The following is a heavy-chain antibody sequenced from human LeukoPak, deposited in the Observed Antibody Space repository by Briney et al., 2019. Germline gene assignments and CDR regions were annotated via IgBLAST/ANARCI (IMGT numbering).Heavy chain of an antibody. CDR3: ARDLDYYDSSGYYYRNWFDP. D-gene: IGHD3-22*01. CDR2: IYTSGST. Sequence: SETLSLTCTVSGGSISSGSYYWSWIRQPAGKGLEWIGRIYTSGSTNYNPSLKSRVTISVDTSKNQFSLKLSSVTAADTAVYYCARDLDYYDSSGYYYRNWFDPWGQGTLVTVSS. J-gene: IGHJ5*02. V-gene: IGHV4-61*02. CDR1: GGSISSGSYY.